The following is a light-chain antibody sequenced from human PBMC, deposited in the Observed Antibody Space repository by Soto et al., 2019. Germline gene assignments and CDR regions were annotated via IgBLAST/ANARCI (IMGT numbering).Light chain of an antibody. CDR3: QTWGTGPWV. CDR2: LNNDGSH. CDR1: SGHSSYA. V-gene: IGLV4-69*01. J-gene: IGLJ3*02. Sequence: QLVLTQSPSASASLGASVKLTCTLSSGHSSYAIAWHQQQPEKGPRYLMKLNNDGSHSKGDGIPDRFSGSSSGAERYLTISSLQSEDEADYYCQTWGTGPWVFGGGTKVTVL.